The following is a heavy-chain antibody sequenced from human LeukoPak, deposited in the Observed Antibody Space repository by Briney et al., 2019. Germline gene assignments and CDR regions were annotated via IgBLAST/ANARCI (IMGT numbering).Heavy chain of an antibody. Sequence: SVKVSCKASGGTFSSYAISWVRQAAGQGLEWMGGIIPIFCTANYAQKFQGRVTITADESTRTAYMELSSLRSEDTDVYYCARGLVAAADYYYYYYMDVWGKGTTVTFSS. CDR3: ARGLVAAADYYYYYYMDV. D-gene: IGHD6-13*01. J-gene: IGHJ6*03. CDR2: IIPIFCTA. V-gene: IGHV1-69*13. CDR1: GGTFSSYA.